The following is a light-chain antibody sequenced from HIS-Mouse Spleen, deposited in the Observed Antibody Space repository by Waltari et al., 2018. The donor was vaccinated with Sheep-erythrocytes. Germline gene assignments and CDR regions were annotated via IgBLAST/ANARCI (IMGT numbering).Light chain of an antibody. CDR2: LGS. CDR3: MQALQTPWT. Sequence: DLAMTQSPLSLPVTPGEPASISCTSSQSLLHSNGYNYLDWYLQKPGQSPQLLIYLGSSRASGVPDRFSGSGSGTEFTLKISRVEAEDVGVYYCMQALQTPWTFGQGTKVEIK. V-gene: IGKV2-28*01. J-gene: IGKJ1*01. CDR1: QSLLHSNGYNY.